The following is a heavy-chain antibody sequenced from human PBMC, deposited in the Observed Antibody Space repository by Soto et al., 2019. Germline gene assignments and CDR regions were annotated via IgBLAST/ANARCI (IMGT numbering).Heavy chain of an antibody. CDR2: INHSGST. D-gene: IGHD3-9*01. CDR1: GVSFSGYY. V-gene: IGHV4-34*01. J-gene: IGHJ5*02. CDR3: ARSFTVLRYFDWSNNWFDP. Sequence: PAETLSLTCAVYGVSFSGYYWSWIRQPPGKGLEWIGEINHSGSTNYNPSLKSRVTISVDTSKNQFSLKLSSVTAADTAVYYCARSFTVLRYFDWSNNWFDPWGQRTLVTVSS.